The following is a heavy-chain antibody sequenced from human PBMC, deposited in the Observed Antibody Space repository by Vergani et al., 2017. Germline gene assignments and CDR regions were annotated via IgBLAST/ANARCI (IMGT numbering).Heavy chain of an antibody. J-gene: IGHJ4*02. D-gene: IGHD6-19*01. CDR3: ARDLKASGWYPGGPFDY. V-gene: IGHV1-18*04. CDR2: ISDYNGNT. Sequence: QVQLVQSGAEVKKPGASVKVSCKASGYTFTSYGISWVRQAPGQGLEWMGWISDYNGNTNYAQKLQGRVTMTTDTSTSTAYMELRSLRSDDTAVYYCARDLKASGWYPGGPFDYWGQGTLVTVSS. CDR1: GYTFTSYG.